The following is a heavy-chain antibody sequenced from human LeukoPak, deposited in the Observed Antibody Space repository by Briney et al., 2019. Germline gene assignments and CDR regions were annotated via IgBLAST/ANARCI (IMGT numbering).Heavy chain of an antibody. CDR2: IYPGDSDT. CDR1: GYNFINYW. CDR3: ARQKTVAARRPPFDF. Sequence: GESLKISCKGSGYNFINYWIGWVRQMPGKGLEWMGIIYPGDSDTRYSPSFQGQVTISVDKSINTAYLQWGSLKASDTAIYYCARQKTVAARRPPFDFWGQGTLVTVSP. V-gene: IGHV5-51*01. J-gene: IGHJ4*02. D-gene: IGHD6-6*01.